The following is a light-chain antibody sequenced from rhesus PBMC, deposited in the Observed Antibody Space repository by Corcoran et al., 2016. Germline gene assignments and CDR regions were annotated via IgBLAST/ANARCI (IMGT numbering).Light chain of an antibody. Sequence: DIQMTQSPSSLSASVGDTVTITCRASQGISSWLAWYQQKPGKAPKLLIYKASSLQSGVPSRFSGSGSETDFTLTISSLQSEEFAAYSCQQYSSRPLTFGGGTKVELK. CDR1: QGISSW. CDR3: QQYSSRPLT. V-gene: IGKV1-22*01. J-gene: IGKJ4*01. CDR2: KAS.